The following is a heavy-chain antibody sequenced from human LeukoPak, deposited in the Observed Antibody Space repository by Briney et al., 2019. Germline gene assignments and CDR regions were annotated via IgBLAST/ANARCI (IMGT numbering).Heavy chain of an antibody. CDR2: ISGYNGNT. J-gene: IGHJ4*02. V-gene: IGHV1-18*01. D-gene: IGHD6-13*01. Sequence: ASVKVSCKASGYTFTTYGISWVRQAPGQGLEWMGWISGYNGNTKYAQKPQGRVTMTTDTSTSTAYMELRSLRSDDTAVYYCARDAYSSSWYEKWGQGTLVTVSS. CDR1: GYTFTTYG. CDR3: ARDAYSSSWYEK.